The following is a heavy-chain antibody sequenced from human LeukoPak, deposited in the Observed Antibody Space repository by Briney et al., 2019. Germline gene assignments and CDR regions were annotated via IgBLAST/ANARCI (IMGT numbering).Heavy chain of an antibody. V-gene: IGHV3-33*01. J-gene: IGHJ6*04. Sequence: PRGSLRLSCAASGFTFSSYGMHWVRQAPGKGLEWVAVIWYDGSNKYYADSVKGRFTISRDNSKNTLYLQMNSLRAEDTAVYYCAREAQIVVVVAATPYYGMDVWGKGTTVTVSS. D-gene: IGHD2-15*01. CDR2: IWYDGSNK. CDR3: AREAQIVVVVAATPYYGMDV. CDR1: GFTFSSYG.